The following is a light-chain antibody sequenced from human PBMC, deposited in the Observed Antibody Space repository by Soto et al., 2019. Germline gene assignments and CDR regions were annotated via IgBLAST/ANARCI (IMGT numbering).Light chain of an antibody. CDR1: QSISSH. V-gene: IGKV3-11*01. Sequence: EIMLTQSPATLSLSPGERATLSCRASQSISSHLAWYQQKPGQAPRLLMYDASNRATGILARFSGSGSGTDFTLTISSLEPEDFAVYYCQQRSTWPLTFGGGTKLEIK. J-gene: IGKJ4*01. CDR3: QQRSTWPLT. CDR2: DAS.